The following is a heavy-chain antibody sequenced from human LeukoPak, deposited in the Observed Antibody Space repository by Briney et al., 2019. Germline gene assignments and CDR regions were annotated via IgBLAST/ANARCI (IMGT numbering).Heavy chain of an antibody. CDR2: IYTSGST. CDR3: AVEYCSGGSCFIDY. Sequence: PSETLSLTCTVSGGSFSSGSYYWSWIRQPAGKGLEWIGRIYTSGSTNYNPSLKSRVTISVDTSKNQFSLKLSSVTAADTAVYYCAVEYCSGGSCFIDYWGQGTLVTVSS. V-gene: IGHV4-61*02. CDR1: GGSFSSGSYY. J-gene: IGHJ4*02. D-gene: IGHD2-15*01.